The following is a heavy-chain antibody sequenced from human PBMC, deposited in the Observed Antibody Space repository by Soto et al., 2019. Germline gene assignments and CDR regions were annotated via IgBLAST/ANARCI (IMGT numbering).Heavy chain of an antibody. D-gene: IGHD1-26*01. CDR2: IYFDGITT. J-gene: IGHJ4*02. Sequence: EVKLVESGGGVVQPGGSLSLSCTASGFTFNTHWMHWVRQAPGKGLVWVSRIYFDGITTNYADSVTGRLTVPRDNAKNTVYLHVNTLRGEDTAVYYCARGGAMGVDYWGQGTLVTVSS. CDR1: GFTFNTHW. CDR3: ARGGAMGVDY. V-gene: IGHV3-74*01.